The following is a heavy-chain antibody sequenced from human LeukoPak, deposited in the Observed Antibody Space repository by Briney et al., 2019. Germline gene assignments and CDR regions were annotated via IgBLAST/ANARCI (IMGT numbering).Heavy chain of an antibody. J-gene: IGHJ4*02. Sequence: GSLRLSCAASGFTFSSYGMHWVRQAPGKGLEWVAVVSYDGSNKYYADSVKGRFTISRDNSKNTLYLQMNSLRAEDTAVYYCAKEGGVVHLDYWGQGTLVTVSS. CDR3: AKEGGVVHLDY. V-gene: IGHV3-30*18. D-gene: IGHD3-3*01. CDR1: GFTFSSYG. CDR2: VSYDGSNK.